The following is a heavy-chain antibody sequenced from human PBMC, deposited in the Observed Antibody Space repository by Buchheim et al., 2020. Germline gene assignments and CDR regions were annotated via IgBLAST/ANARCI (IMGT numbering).Heavy chain of an antibody. CDR3: AKGREFDY. J-gene: IGHJ4*02. CDR1: GFTFSSYG. D-gene: IGHD1-26*01. Sequence: QVQLVESGGGVVQPGRSLRLSCAASGFTFSSYGMHWVRQAPGKGLEWVAVISYDGSNKYYADSVKGRFNISREHSKNTLYLQMNSRRAEDTAVYYCAKGREFDYWGQGTL. V-gene: IGHV3-30*18. CDR2: ISYDGSNK.